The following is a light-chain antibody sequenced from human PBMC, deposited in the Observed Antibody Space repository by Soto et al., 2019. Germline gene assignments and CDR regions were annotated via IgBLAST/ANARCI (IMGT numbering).Light chain of an antibody. CDR3: CSYTGST. CDR2: EGS. J-gene: IGLJ3*02. Sequence: QSALTQPASVSGSPGESITISCTGTSSDAGSFNPVSWYQQNPGKAPKLMIYEGSKRPSGVSNRFSGSKSGNTASLTISGLQAEDEADYYCCSYTGSTFGGGTKLTGL. V-gene: IGLV2-23*01. CDR1: SSDAGSFNP.